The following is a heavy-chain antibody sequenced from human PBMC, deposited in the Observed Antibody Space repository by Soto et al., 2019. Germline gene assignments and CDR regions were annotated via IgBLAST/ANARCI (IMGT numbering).Heavy chain of an antibody. CDR2: IHYSGTT. V-gene: IGHV4-39*01. CDR1: GDSISDTIYY. Sequence: SETLSLTCRVSGDSISDTIYYWGWVRQSPGKGLEWIGSIHYSGTTQFHPSLKTRVTISVDTSKNEFSLRLRSVTAADSAVYFCARRLKAVADAMAYWGQGLPVTVSS. CDR3: ARRLKAVADAMAY. J-gene: IGHJ4*02. D-gene: IGHD6-19*01.